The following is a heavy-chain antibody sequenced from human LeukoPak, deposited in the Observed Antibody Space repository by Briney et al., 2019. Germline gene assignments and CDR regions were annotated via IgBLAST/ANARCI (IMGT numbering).Heavy chain of an antibody. CDR1: GGSFSGYY. D-gene: IGHD3-3*01. J-gene: IGHJ4*02. CDR2: INHSGST. V-gene: IGHV4-34*01. Sequence: SETLSLTCAVYGGSFSGYYWSWIRQPPGKGLEWIGEINHSGSTNYNPSLKSRVTISVDTPKNQFSLKLSSVTAADTAVYYCARGPGFLEWLLSPNFDYWGQGTLVTVSS. CDR3: ARGPGFLEWLLSPNFDY.